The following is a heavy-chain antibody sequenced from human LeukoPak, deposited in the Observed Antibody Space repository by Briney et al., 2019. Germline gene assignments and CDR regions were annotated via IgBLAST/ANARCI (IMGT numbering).Heavy chain of an antibody. D-gene: IGHD3-3*01. V-gene: IGHV4-34*01. Sequence: SETLSLTCAVYGGSFSGYYWSWIRQPPGKRLEWIGEINHSGSTNYNPSLKSRVTISVDTSKNQFSLKLSSVTAADTAVYYCAIGPLYYDFWSGYYAYNWFDPWGQGTLVTVSS. J-gene: IGHJ5*02. CDR1: GGSFSGYY. CDR3: AIGPLYYDFWSGYYAYNWFDP. CDR2: INHSGST.